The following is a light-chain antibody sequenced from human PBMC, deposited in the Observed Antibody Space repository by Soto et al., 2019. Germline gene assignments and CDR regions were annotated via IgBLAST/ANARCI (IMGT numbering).Light chain of an antibody. CDR1: QSVSGNY. Sequence: PGERATLSCRASQSVSGNYLAWYQQKPGQAPRLIIYGASSGATGIPDRFSGGGSGTDFTLTISGLEPEDFAVYYCHQGSSWPLITFGQGTRLEIK. V-gene: IGKV3D-20*02. CDR2: GAS. J-gene: IGKJ5*01. CDR3: HQGSSWPLIT.